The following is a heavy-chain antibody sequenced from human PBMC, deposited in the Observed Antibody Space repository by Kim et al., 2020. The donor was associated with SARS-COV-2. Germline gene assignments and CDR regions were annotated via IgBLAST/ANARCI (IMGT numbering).Heavy chain of an antibody. CDR2: IIPILGIA. CDR3: ARDRDYSNYGDLYYYYMDV. Sequence: SVKVSCKASGGTFSSYAISWVRQAPGQGLEWMGRIIPILGIANYAQKFQGRVTITADKSTSTAYMELSSLRSEDTAVCYCARDRDYSNYGDLYYYYMDVGGRETAVTVSS. V-gene: IGHV1-69*04. D-gene: IGHD4-4*01. CDR1: GGTFSSYA. J-gene: IGHJ6*03.